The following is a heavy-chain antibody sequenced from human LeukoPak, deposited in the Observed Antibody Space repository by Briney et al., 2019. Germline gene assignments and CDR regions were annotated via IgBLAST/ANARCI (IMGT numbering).Heavy chain of an antibody. V-gene: IGHV4-39*01. D-gene: IGHD3-9*01. CDR1: GGSLSSSSFY. Sequence: PSETLSLTCTVSGGSLSSSSFYWGWIRQPPGKGLEWIGSIYYSGSTYYNPSLKGRVTISVDTSKNQFSLKLSSVTAADTSVYYCVRQENDVLTGYYLNCWGQGTLVTVSS. J-gene: IGHJ4*02. CDR3: VRQENDVLTGYYLNC. CDR2: IYYSGST.